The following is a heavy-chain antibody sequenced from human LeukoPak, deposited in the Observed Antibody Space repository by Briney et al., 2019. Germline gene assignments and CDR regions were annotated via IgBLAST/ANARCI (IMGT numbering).Heavy chain of an antibody. CDR2: ISGSGGST. J-gene: IGHJ4*02. CDR1: GFTFSSYW. D-gene: IGHD4-17*01. Sequence: GGSLRLSCAASGFTFSSYWMSWVRQAPGKGLEWVSAISGSGGSTYYADSVKGRFTISRDNSKNTLYLQMNSLRAEDTAVYYCAKYGDYRSLPIDYWGQGTLVTVSS. CDR3: AKYGDYRSLPIDY. V-gene: IGHV3-23*01.